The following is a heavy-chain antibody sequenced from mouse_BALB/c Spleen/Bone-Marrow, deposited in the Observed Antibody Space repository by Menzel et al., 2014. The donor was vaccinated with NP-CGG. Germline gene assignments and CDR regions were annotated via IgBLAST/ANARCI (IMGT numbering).Heavy chain of an antibody. J-gene: IGHJ3*01. CDR2: IDPDTGGT. V-gene: IGHV1-15*01. D-gene: IGHD2-12*01. CDR1: GYTFTDYE. Sequence: VQLQQSGAELVRPGASVTLSCKASGYTFTDYEMHWVKQTPVHGLEWIGAIDPDTGGTAYNQKFKGKATLTADKSSSTAYMELRSLTSEDSAVYYCTSYDWFAYWGQGTLVTVSA. CDR3: TSYDWFAY.